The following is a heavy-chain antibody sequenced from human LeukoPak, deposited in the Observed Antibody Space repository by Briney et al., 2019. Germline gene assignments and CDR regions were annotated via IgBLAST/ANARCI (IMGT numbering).Heavy chain of an antibody. CDR1: GGSISSGGYY. CDR3: ARDSNCSGGSCYYFDY. Sequence: PSETLSLTCTVSGGSISSGGYYWSWIRQHPGKGLEWIGNIYYSGSTYYNPSLKSRVTISVDTSKNQFSLKLSSVTAADTAVYYCARDSNCSGGSCYYFDYWGQGTLVTVSS. CDR2: IYYSGST. J-gene: IGHJ4*02. D-gene: IGHD2-15*01. V-gene: IGHV4-31*03.